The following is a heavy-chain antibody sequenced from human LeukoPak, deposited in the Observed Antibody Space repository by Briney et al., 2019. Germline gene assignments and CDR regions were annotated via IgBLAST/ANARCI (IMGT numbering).Heavy chain of an antibody. CDR1: GGSISSGDYY. D-gene: IGHD1-14*01. J-gene: IGHJ3*02. CDR2: IYYSGST. V-gene: IGHV4-30-4*08. Sequence: PSQTLSLTCTVSGGSISSGDYYWSWIRQPPGKGLEWIGYIYYSGSTYYNPSLRSRVTISVDTSKNQFSLKLSSVTAADTAVYYCARALRYTAFDIWGQGTMVTVSS. CDR3: ARALRYTAFDI.